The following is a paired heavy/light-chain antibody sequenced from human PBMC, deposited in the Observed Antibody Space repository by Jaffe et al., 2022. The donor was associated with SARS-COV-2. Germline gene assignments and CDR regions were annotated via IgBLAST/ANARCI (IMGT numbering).Light chain of an antibody. V-gene: IGKV1D-8*01. CDR3: QQYYSFPRT. CDR1: QGISSY. CDR2: AAS. Sequence: VIWMTQSPSLLSASTGDRVTISCRMSQGISSYLAWYQQKPGKAPELLIYAASTLQSGVPSRFSGSGSGTDFTLTISCLQSEDFATYYCQQYYSFPRTFGQGTKLEIK. J-gene: IGKJ2*01.
Heavy chain of an antibody. V-gene: IGHV1-69*01. Sequence: QVQLVQSGAEVKKPGSSVKVSCKASGGTFSSYAISWVRQAPGQGLEWMGGIIPIFGTANYAQKFQGRVTITADESTSTAYMELSSLRSEDTAVYYCARDPLYGGNSSGPLGGWWSYYYYYYYYMDVWGKGTTVTVSS. J-gene: IGHJ6*03. D-gene: IGHD3-10*01. CDR2: IIPIFGTA. CDR1: GGTFSSYA. CDR3: ARDPLYGGNSSGPLGGWWSYYYYYYYYMDV.